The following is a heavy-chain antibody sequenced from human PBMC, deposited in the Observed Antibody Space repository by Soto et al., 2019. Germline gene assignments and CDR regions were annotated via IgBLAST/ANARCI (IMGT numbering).Heavy chain of an antibody. CDR1: GYSFTSYW. CDR2: IYPFYSDS. CDR3: ARQGSSWKRDNDY. D-gene: IGHD6-13*01. V-gene: IGHV5-51*01. Sequence: PGESLKISCKGSGYSFTSYWIVWVRHMPGKCLDWIGIIYPFYSDSRWGPSFQGRFTIWGEKAMSRGYVRWSSLKASDTAMYYCARQGSSWKRDNDYWGQRTLVTVSS. J-gene: IGHJ4*02.